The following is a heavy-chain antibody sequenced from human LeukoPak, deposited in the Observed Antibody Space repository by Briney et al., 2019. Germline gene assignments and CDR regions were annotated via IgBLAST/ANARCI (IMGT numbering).Heavy chain of an antibody. CDR3: ARERDDYDILTGIDY. D-gene: IGHD3-9*01. V-gene: IGHV4-39*02. J-gene: IGHJ4*02. CDR1: GASISGSGYY. Sequence: SETLSLTCTVSGASISGSGYYWGWIRQPPGKGLEWIGSIYSSGSTYYNASLQSRVTISIETSKNQISLRLNSVTAADTAMYYCARERDDYDILTGIDYWGQGTLVTVSS. CDR2: IYSSGST.